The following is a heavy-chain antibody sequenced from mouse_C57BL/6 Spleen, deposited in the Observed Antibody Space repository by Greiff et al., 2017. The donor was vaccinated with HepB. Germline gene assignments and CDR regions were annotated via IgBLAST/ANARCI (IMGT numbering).Heavy chain of an antibody. CDR2: ISSGSSTI. J-gene: IGHJ4*01. D-gene: IGHD3-2*02. CDR1: GFTFSDYG. CDR3: ARELRLYYAMDY. V-gene: IGHV5-17*01. Sequence: EVKLVESGGGLVKPGGSLKLSCAASGFTFSDYGMHWVRQAPEKELEWVAYISSGSSTIYYADTVKGRFTISRDNAKNTLFLQMTSLRSEDTAMYYCARELRLYYAMDYWGQGTSVTVSS.